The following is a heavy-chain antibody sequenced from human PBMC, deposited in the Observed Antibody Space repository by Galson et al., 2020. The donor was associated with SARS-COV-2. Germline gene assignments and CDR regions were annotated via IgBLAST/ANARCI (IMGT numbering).Heavy chain of an antibody. CDR3: ARDRRARALYGMDV. J-gene: IGHJ6*02. CDR1: GFTFTTYY. Sequence: GGSLRLSCAASGFTFTTYYMHWVRQAPGKGLEWLAVISDDGRNKYYADSVKGRFTISRDTSKNTLYMEMNSLRAEDTAVYFCARDRRARALYGMDVWGQGTTVTVSS. CDR2: ISDDGRNK. V-gene: IGHV3-30*04.